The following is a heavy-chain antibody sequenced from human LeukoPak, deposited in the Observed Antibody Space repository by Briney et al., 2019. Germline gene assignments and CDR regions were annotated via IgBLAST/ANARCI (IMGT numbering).Heavy chain of an antibody. D-gene: IGHD6-19*01. J-gene: IGHJ4*02. CDR3: AKTTAGYSSGRYPGWPIDS. CDR1: GFTFRSYA. CDR2: ISGSGGDT. Sequence: GGSLRLSCAASGFTFRSYAIYWVRQAPGKGLEWVSGISGSGGDTYFADSVKGRFTISRDNSKNTVFLQMDSLRAEDTAVYYCAKTTAGYSSGRYPGWPIDSWGQGTLVTVSS. V-gene: IGHV3-23*01.